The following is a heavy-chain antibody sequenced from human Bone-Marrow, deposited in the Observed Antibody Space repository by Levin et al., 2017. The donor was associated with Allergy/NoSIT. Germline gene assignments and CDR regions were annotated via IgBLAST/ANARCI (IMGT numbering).Heavy chain of an antibody. Sequence: PGGSLRLSCLASGFSFRDYGMTWVRRAPGKGLEWVSSSSGGNAEYVADSVRGRFFISRDNSKNTLYLQMNGLKDEDTAVYYCATIGGDYRPGDEYYMDVWGKGTTVIVSS. CDR3: ATIGGDYRPGDEYYMDV. CDR2: SSGGNAE. D-gene: IGHD4-17*01. J-gene: IGHJ6*03. V-gene: IGHV3-23*01. CDR1: GFSFRDYG.